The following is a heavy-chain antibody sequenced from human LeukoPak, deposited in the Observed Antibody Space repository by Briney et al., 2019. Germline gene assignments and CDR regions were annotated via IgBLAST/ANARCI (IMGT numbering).Heavy chain of an antibody. D-gene: IGHD4/OR15-4a*01. CDR3: AREDPQTKVPEGMDV. Sequence: SETLSLTCTVSGGSISHYYWSWIRQPPGKGPEWIGYVYYTGTTNYNPSLKSRVTISVDTSKNQFSLKLNSVTAADTAVYYCAREDPQTKVPEGMDVWGQGTTVTVSS. V-gene: IGHV4-59*01. CDR2: VYYTGTT. CDR1: GGSISHYY. J-gene: IGHJ6*02.